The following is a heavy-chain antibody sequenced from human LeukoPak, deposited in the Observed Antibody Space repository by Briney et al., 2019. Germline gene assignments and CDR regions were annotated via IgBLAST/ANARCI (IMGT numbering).Heavy chain of an antibody. Sequence: GGSLRLSCAASGFTFSSYWMHWVRQAPGKGLVWVSRINSDGSSTSYADSVKDRFTISRDNAKNTLYLQMNSLRAEDTAVYYCAKDASKCSGGSCSTGDYWGQGTLVTVSS. V-gene: IGHV3-74*01. D-gene: IGHD2-15*01. CDR2: INSDGSST. CDR1: GFTFSSYW. J-gene: IGHJ4*02. CDR3: AKDASKCSGGSCSTGDY.